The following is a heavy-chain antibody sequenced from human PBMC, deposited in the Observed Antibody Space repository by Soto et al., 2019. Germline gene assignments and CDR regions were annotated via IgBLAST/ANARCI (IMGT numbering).Heavy chain of an antibody. CDR2: IYPGDSDT. CDR3: ARLKEAAAGYYYYYGMDV. J-gene: IGHJ6*02. D-gene: IGHD6-13*01. Sequence: GESLKISCKGSGCSFTSYWIGWVRQMTGKGLEWMGIIYPGDSDTRYSPSFQGQVTISADKSISTAYLQWSSLKASDTAMYYCARLKEAAAGYYYYYGMDVWGQGTTVTVSS. CDR1: GCSFTSYW. V-gene: IGHV5-51*01.